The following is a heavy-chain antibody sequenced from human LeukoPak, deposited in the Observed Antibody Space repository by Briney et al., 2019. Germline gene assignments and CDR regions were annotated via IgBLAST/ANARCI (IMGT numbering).Heavy chain of an antibody. CDR3: AREFSSSWYGGGNDAFDI. D-gene: IGHD6-13*01. V-gene: IGHV4-59*01. CDR1: GGSISSYY. J-gene: IGHJ3*02. Sequence: SETLSLTCTVSGGSISSYYWSWIRQPPGKGLEWIGYIYYSGSTNYNPSLKSRVTISVDTSKNQFSLKLSSVTAADTAVYYCAREFSSSWYGGGNDAFDIWGQGTMVTVSS. CDR2: IYYSGST.